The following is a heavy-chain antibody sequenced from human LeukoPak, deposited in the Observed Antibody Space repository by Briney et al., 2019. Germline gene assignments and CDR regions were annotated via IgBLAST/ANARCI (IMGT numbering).Heavy chain of an antibody. D-gene: IGHD1-26*01. CDR1: GFTSSSYS. V-gene: IGHV3-21*01. J-gene: IGHJ4*02. CDR3: ARLFASGAPFDY. Sequence: KSGGSLRLSCAASGFTSSSYSMNWVRQAPGKGLEWVSSISSSSSYIYYADSVKGRFTISRDNAKNSLYLQMNSLRAEDTAVYYCARLFASGAPFDYWGQGTLVTVSS. CDR2: ISSSSSYI.